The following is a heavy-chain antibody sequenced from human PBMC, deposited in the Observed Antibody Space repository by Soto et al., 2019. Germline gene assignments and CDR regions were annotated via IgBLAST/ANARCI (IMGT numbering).Heavy chain of an antibody. J-gene: IGHJ6*02. CDR1: GFNFSDYG. D-gene: IGHD6-19*01. V-gene: IGHV3-30*18. Sequence: QVQLVESGGGVVQPGRSLRLSCAASGFNFSDYGMHWVRQAPGKGLEWLAVMSVDGSDESYADSVKGRFTISRDNSKNALFLQMNGLKVEDTAGYYCAKDHEVYSHVWYSFGMDVWGQGTTVT. CDR2: MSVDGSDE. CDR3: AKDHEVYSHVWYSFGMDV.